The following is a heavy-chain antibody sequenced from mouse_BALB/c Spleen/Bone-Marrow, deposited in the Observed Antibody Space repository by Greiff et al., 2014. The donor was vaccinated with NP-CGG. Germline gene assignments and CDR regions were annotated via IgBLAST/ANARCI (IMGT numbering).Heavy chain of an antibody. Sequence: EVQLQESGGGLVKPGGSLKLSCAASGFTSSDFYMFWLRQTPEKRLEWVATISNGGTYTYYPDSVKGRFTISRDNAKNNLYLQMSSLKSEDTAMYYCARSGERYGAMDYWGQGTSVTVTS. V-gene: IGHV5-4*02. CDR1: GFTSSDFY. CDR2: ISNGGTYT. D-gene: IGHD1-1*02. CDR3: ARSGERYGAMDY. J-gene: IGHJ4*01.